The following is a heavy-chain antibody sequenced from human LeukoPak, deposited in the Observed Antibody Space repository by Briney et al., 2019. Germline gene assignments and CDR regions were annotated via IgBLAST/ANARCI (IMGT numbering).Heavy chain of an antibody. CDR3: ASTGLRGYYYGMDV. Sequence: SETLSLTCTVSSGSISSSSYYWDWIRQPPGKGLEWIGYIYYSGSTNYNPSLKSRVTISVDTSKNQFSLKLSSVTAADTAVYYCASTGLRGYYYGMDVWGQGTTVTVSS. V-gene: IGHV4-61*05. CDR1: SGSISSSSYY. J-gene: IGHJ6*02. CDR2: IYYSGST. D-gene: IGHD4-17*01.